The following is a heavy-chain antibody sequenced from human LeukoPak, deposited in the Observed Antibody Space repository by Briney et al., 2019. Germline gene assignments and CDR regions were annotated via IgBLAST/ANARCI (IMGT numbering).Heavy chain of an antibody. CDR2: IYHSGST. V-gene: IGHV4-59*01. Sequence: SQTLSLTCTVSGDSISRYYWSWIRQTPGKGLEWIGNIYHSGSTNYNPSLKSRVTISLDTSKNQFSLKLSSVTAADTAVYYCARHSSGWNIDYWDQGILVTVSS. D-gene: IGHD6-19*01. J-gene: IGHJ4*02. CDR1: GDSISRYY. CDR3: ARHSSGWNIDY.